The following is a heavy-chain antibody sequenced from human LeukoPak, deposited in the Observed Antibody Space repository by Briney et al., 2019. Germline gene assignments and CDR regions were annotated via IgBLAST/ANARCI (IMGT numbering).Heavy chain of an antibody. V-gene: IGHV4-39*01. Sequence: PSETLSLTCTVSGGSISSSSYYWGWIRQPPGKGLEWIGSIYYSGSTYYNPSLKSRVTISVDTSKNQFSLKLSSVTAADTAVYYCARQRAERITVIVVFDYWGQGTLVTVSS. CDR1: GGSISSSSYY. D-gene: IGHD3-22*01. CDR3: ARQRAERITVIVVFDY. CDR2: IYYSGST. J-gene: IGHJ4*02.